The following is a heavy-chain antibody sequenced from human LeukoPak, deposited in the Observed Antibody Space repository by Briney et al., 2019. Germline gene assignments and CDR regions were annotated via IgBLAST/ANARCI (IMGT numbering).Heavy chain of an antibody. CDR3: AKDRGAVAGGIFDY. D-gene: IGHD6-19*01. CDR1: GFTFSSYA. Sequence: GGSLRLSCAASGFTFSSYAMSWVRQAPGKGLEWVSAISGSGGSTYYADSVKGRFTISRDNAKNSLYLQMNSLRAEDTALYYCAKDRGAVAGGIFDYWGQGTLVTVSS. J-gene: IGHJ4*02. V-gene: IGHV3-23*01. CDR2: ISGSGGST.